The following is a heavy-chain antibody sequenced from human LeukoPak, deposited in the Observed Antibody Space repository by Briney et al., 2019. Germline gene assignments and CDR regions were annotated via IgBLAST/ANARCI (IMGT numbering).Heavy chain of an antibody. Sequence: PGGSLRLSCAVSGFTFSSYAVHWVRQAPGKGLEWVAVISFDGSNKYYADSVKGRFTISRDNSKNTLYLQMNSLRAEDTALYYCAGGSGDYSPDYWGQGTLVTVSS. CDR2: ISFDGSNK. CDR1: GFTFSSYA. J-gene: IGHJ4*02. CDR3: AGGSGDYSPDY. D-gene: IGHD4-17*01. V-gene: IGHV3-30*03.